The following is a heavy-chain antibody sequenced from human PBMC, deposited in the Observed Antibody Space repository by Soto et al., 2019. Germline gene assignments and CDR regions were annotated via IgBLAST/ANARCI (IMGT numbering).Heavy chain of an antibody. CDR3: ALDLVATIGPNYYGMDV. J-gene: IGHJ6*02. CDR2: INPSGGST. D-gene: IGHD5-12*01. V-gene: IGHV1-46*01. Sequence: ASVKVSCKASGYTFTSYYMHWVRQAPGQGLEWMGIINPSGGSTSYAQKFQGRVTMTRDTSTSTVYMELSSLRSEDTAVYYCALDLVATIGPNYYGMDVWGQGTTVTVSS. CDR1: GYTFTSYY.